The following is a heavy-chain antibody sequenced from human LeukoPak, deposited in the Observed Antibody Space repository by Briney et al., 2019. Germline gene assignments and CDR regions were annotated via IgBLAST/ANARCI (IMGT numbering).Heavy chain of an antibody. V-gene: IGHV4-4*07. D-gene: IGHD2-15*01. CDR3: ARGGGNRHFDS. J-gene: IGHJ4*02. Sequence: SETLSLTCSVSVGFTTYDYWNWIRQPAGKAPEWIGRIHTTGSTNYNPSLKSRLTMTLDKSKKQFSLKVTSMTAADTALYYCARGGGNRHFDSWGQGILAAVSS. CDR1: VGFTTYDY. CDR2: IHTTGST.